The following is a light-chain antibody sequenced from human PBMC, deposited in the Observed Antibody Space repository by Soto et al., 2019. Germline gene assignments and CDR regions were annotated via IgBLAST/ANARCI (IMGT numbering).Light chain of an antibody. CDR3: QQYQSYSRT. CDR1: QSVSSY. J-gene: IGKJ1*01. Sequence: IVLTQSPATLSLSPGERATLSWRASQSVSSYLAWYQQKPGQAPRLLSYDASNRATGIPARFSGSGSGTDFTLTISSLQPEDFATYYCQQYQSYSRTFGQGTKVDIK. CDR2: DAS. V-gene: IGKV3-11*01.